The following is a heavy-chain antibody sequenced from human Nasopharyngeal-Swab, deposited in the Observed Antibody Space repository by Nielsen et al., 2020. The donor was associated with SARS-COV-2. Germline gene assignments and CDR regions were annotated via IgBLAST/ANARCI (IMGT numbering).Heavy chain of an antibody. CDR1: GGSISSSNW. CDR3: ARGPRTIFGVVIIGFDP. D-gene: IGHD3-3*01. V-gene: IGHV4-4*02. Sequence: SETLSLTCAVSGGSISSSNWWSWVRQPPGKGLEWIGEIYHSGSTNYNPSLKSRVTISVDKSKNQFSLKLSSVTAADTAVYYCARGPRTIFGVVIIGFDPWGQGTLVTVSS. CDR2: IYHSGST. J-gene: IGHJ5*02.